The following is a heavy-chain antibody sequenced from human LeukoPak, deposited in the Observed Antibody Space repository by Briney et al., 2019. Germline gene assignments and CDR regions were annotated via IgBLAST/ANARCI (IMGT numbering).Heavy chain of an antibody. V-gene: IGHV3-33*01. CDR1: GFTFSGYG. J-gene: IGHJ3*02. D-gene: IGHD4-17*01. CDR3: ARYAGDFRAFDI. Sequence: GTSLRLSCTASGFTFSGYGMHWVRQAPGKGLEWVAVIWFDGSKKYYADSVKGRFTISRDNSKNTLYLQMNSLRAEDTAVYYCARYAGDFRAFDIWGQGTLVTVSS. CDR2: IWFDGSKK.